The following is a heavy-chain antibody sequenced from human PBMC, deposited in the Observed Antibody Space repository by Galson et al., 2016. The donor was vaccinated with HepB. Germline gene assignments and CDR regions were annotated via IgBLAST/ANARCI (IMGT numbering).Heavy chain of an antibody. Sequence: QSGAEVKKPGESLKISCKGSGYSFTNYWVGWVRQMPGKGLEWMGIIYPGDSDTTYSPSFEGLVTISVDKSISAAYLQWASLKASDTAMYYCARRSRQCTSNSGYQNNWFDRWGQGTLVTGSS. D-gene: IGHD2-2*01. J-gene: IGHJ5*02. CDR1: GYSFTNYW. V-gene: IGHV5-51*01. CDR3: ARRSRQCTSNSGYQNNWFDR. CDR2: IYPGDSDT.